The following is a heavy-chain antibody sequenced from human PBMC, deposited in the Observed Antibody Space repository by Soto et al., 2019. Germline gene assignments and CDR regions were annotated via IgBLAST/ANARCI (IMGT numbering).Heavy chain of an antibody. V-gene: IGHV4-31*03. CDR1: GDSISGGASF. Sequence: LSLTCTVSGDSISGGASFWSWIRQPPGKGLEWIANVYYSGSSYYNPSLKSRLTISVDTTKNQFSLQLKSMTAADTAVYYCAKLSCTSSTCYFPGWFDPWGQGTLVTVSS. CDR2: VYYSGSS. CDR3: AKLSCTSSTCYFPGWFDP. D-gene: IGHD2-2*01. J-gene: IGHJ5*02.